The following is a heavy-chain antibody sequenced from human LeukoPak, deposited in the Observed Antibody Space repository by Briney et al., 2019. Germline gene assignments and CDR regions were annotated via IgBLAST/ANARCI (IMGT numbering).Heavy chain of an antibody. CDR2: ISSSSSTI. CDR1: GFTFSSYS. CDR3: ARGYYDSSGPSSY. Sequence: GGSLRLSCAASGFTFSSYSMNWVRQAPGKGLEWVSYISSSSSTIYYADSVKGRFTISRDNAKDSLYLQMNSLRAEDTAVYYYARGYYDSSGPSSYWGQGTLVTVSS. D-gene: IGHD3-22*01. V-gene: IGHV3-48*01. J-gene: IGHJ4*02.